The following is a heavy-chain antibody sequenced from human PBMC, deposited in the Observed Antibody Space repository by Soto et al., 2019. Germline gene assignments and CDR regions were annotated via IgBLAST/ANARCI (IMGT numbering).Heavy chain of an antibody. Sequence: EVQLLESGGGLVQPGGSLRLSCAASGFTFSSYAMSWVRQAPGKGLEWVSAISGSGGSTYYADSVKGRFTISRDNSKNRRYLRMNSLRAEDTAVYYCAKDESGDGSWFDPWGQGTLVTVSS. CDR1: GFTFSSYA. V-gene: IGHV3-23*01. J-gene: IGHJ5*02. D-gene: IGHD2-15*01. CDR2: ISGSGGST. CDR3: AKDESGDGSWFDP.